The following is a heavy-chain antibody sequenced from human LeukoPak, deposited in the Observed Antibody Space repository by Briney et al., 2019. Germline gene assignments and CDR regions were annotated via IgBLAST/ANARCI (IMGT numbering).Heavy chain of an antibody. J-gene: IGHJ4*02. V-gene: IGHV3-21*01. CDR3: ASLPWLVRWVYY. CDR2: ISSSSTYI. CDR1: GFTFSSYT. Sequence: GGSLRLSCVASGFTFSSYTMNWVRQAPGKGLEWVSSISSSSTYIYYADSLKGRFTISRDNAKNSLYLQMNSLSGEDTAVYYCASLPWLVRWVYYWGQGTLVTVSS. D-gene: IGHD6-19*01.